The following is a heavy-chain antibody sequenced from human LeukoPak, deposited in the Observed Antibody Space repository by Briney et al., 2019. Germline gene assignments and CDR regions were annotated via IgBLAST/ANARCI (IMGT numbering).Heavy chain of an antibody. V-gene: IGHV3-43*01. CDR2: ITWDGGST. CDR1: GLTFDDNS. Sequence: PGGSLRLSCAASGLTFDDNSMHWVRQAPGKGLEWVSLITWDGGSTYDADSVKGRFTISRDNSKNSLYLQMNSLRPEDTAFYYCAKDIRVGGIQQWLARTPYYYYFGRPGARDHGLRLL. J-gene: IGHJ6*01. CDR3: AKDIRVGGIQQWLARTPYYYYFGR. D-gene: IGHD6-19*01.